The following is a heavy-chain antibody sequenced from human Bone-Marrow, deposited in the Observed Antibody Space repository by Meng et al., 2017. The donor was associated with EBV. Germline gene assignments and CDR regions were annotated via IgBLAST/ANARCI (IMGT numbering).Heavy chain of an antibody. CDR1: GGSFSGYY. CDR2: INHSGST. CDR3: ARGPGLRHLFDY. V-gene: IGHV4-34*01. Sequence: QVQLQQWGAGWLKPSGTLSLPCAVYGGSFSGYYWSWIRQPPGKGLEWIGEINHSGSTNYNPSLKSRVTISGDTSKNQFSLKLSSVTAADTAVYYCARGPGLRHLFDYWGQGTLVTVSS. J-gene: IGHJ4*02. D-gene: IGHD3/OR15-3a*01.